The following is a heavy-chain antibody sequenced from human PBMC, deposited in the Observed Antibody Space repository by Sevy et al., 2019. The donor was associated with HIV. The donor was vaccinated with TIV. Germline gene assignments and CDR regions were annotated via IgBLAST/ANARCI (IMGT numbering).Heavy chain of an antibody. CDR3: AKGIGYSGYETDY. CDR2: ISGSGIST. CDR1: GFTFSSYA. V-gene: IGHV3-23*01. Sequence: GGSLRLSCAASGFTFSSYAMSWVRQAPGKGLEWVSAISGSGISTNYEDSVKGRFTISRDNSKNTLYLQMNNLRAEDTAVFYCAKGIGYSGYETDYWGQGTLVTVSS. D-gene: IGHD5-12*01. J-gene: IGHJ4*02.